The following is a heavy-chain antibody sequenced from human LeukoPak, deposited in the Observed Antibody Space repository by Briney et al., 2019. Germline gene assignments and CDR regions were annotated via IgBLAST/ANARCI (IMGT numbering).Heavy chain of an antibody. CDR1: GFTFSSYA. CDR2: ISGSGGST. V-gene: IGHV3-23*01. Sequence: GGSLRLSCAASGFTFSSYAMSWVRQAPGKGLEWVSAISGSGGSTYYADSVKGQFTISRDNSKNTLYLQMNSLRAEDTAVYYCANTAAVAATLDWFDPWGQGTLVTGSS. D-gene: IGHD2-15*01. CDR3: ANTAAVAATLDWFDP. J-gene: IGHJ5*02.